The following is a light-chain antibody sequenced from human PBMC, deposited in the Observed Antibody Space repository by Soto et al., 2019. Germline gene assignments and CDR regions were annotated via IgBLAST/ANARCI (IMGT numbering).Light chain of an antibody. V-gene: IGKV3-15*01. CDR2: GAS. CDR1: QNVFSN. J-gene: IGKJ3*01. CDR3: QKHDGVPQ. Sequence: EIVMTQSPGTLSVSPGERATLSCRASQNVFSNVAWYQQRPGQPPRLLISGASTKATGVSARFSASGSGTDFTLTITSLQSEDIATYYCQKHDGVPQFGPGTKVDF.